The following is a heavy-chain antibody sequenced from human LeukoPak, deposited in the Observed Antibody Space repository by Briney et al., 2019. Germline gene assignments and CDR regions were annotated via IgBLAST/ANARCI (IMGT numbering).Heavy chain of an antibody. J-gene: IGHJ4*02. V-gene: IGHV4-30-2*01. D-gene: IGHD2-2*01. CDR1: GGSISSGGYS. CDR2: IYHSGST. CDR3: ARWARDCSSTSCYLGDY. Sequence: SETLALTCAVSGGSISSGGYSWSWLRQPQGTGLEWIGYIYHSGSTYYNPSLKSRVTISVDSSKRQFSLKLSSVTAADTAVYYCARWARDCSSTSCYLGDYWGQGTLVTVSS.